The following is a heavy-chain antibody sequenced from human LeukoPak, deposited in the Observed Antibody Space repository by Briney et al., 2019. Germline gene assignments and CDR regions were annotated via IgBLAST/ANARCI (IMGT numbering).Heavy chain of an antibody. Sequence: PGGSLRLSCAASGFTFSSYEMNWVRQAPGKGPEWVSYISSSGSTIYYADSVKGRFTISRDNAKNSLYLQMNSLRAEDTAFYYCAKEAPGYTSAWLFFDYWGQGTLVTVSS. D-gene: IGHD6-19*01. CDR1: GFTFSSYE. CDR2: ISSSGSTI. CDR3: AKEAPGYTSAWLFFDY. J-gene: IGHJ4*02. V-gene: IGHV3-48*03.